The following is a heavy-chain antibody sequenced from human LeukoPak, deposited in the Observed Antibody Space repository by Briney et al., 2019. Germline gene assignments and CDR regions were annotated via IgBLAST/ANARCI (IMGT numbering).Heavy chain of an antibody. CDR2: ISGSGGST. D-gene: IGHD5-24*01. Sequence: GGSLRLSCAASGFTFSSYAMSWVRQAPGKGLEWVSAISGSGGSTYYADSVKGRFTISRDNSKNTLYLQMNSLRAEDTAVYYCATPAQEMATIQDYYYGMDIWGQGTTVTVSS. J-gene: IGHJ6*02. CDR3: ATPAQEMATIQDYYYGMDI. V-gene: IGHV3-23*01. CDR1: GFTFSSYA.